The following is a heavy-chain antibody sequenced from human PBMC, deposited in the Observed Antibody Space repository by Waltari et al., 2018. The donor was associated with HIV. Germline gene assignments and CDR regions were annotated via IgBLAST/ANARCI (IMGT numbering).Heavy chain of an antibody. CDR1: GFTFSSYW. Sequence: EVQLVESGGGLVQPGGSLRLSCAASGFTFSSYWMSWVRQAPGKGLEWFANIKQYGSEKYYVDSVNGRFTISRDNAENSLYLQMNSLRAEDTAVYYCARGGFYGSGSKVNWGQGTLVTVSS. D-gene: IGHD3-10*01. V-gene: IGHV3-7*04. J-gene: IGHJ4*02. CDR3: ARGGFYGSGSKVN. CDR2: IKQYGSEK.